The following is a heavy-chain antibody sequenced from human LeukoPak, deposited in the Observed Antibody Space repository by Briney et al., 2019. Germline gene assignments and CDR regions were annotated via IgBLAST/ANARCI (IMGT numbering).Heavy chain of an antibody. J-gene: IGHJ6*02. CDR2: IIPILGIA. V-gene: IGHV1-69*04. D-gene: IGHD2-2*01. Sequence: SVKVSCKASGGTFSSYAISWVRQAPGQGLEWMGRIIPILGIANYAQKFQGRVTITADKSTSTAYMELSSLRSEDTAVYYCASDLGYCSSTSCYLDYYYGMDVWGQGTTVTVS. CDR1: GGTFSSYA. CDR3: ASDLGYCSSTSCYLDYYYGMDV.